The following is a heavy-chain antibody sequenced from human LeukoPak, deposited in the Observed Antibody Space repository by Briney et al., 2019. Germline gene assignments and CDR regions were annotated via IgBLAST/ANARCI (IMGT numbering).Heavy chain of an antibody. D-gene: IGHD5-24*01. CDR1: GGSFSGYY. Sequence: SETLSLTCAVYGGSFSGYYWSWIRQPPGKGLEWIGEINHSGSTNYNPSLKSRVTISVDTSKNQFSLKLSSVTAADTAVYYCARGRGDGYNWNYWSQGTLVTVSS. J-gene: IGHJ4*02. V-gene: IGHV4-34*01. CDR2: INHSGST. CDR3: ARGRGDGYNWNY.